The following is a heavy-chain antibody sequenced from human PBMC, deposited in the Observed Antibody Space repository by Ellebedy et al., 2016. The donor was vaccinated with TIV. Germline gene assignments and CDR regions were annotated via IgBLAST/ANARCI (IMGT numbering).Heavy chain of an antibody. J-gene: IGHJ4*02. CDR3: ARDPTTYLRYGNFDC. Sequence: GESLKISCAASGFTFSTSALNLVRQAPGKGLEWVSSINNVGSHIYYADSVRGRFTISRDNAKNSVFLQMNSLRADDTAVYYCARDPTTYLRYGNFDCWGQGTLVTVSS. D-gene: IGHD5-12*01. V-gene: IGHV3-21*01. CDR2: INNVGSHI. CDR1: GFTFSTSA.